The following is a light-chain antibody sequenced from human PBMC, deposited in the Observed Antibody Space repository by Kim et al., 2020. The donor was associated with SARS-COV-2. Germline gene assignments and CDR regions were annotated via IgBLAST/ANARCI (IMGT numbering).Light chain of an antibody. CDR2: EDD. CDR1: SGSIDANY. J-gene: IGLJ2*01. CDR3: QSYNRDNVI. V-gene: IGLV6-57*03. Sequence: GNTVTISCTRSSGSIDANYVHWYQQRPGGVPSTVIYEDDQRPSGVSDRFSGSIDNSSNSASLTISGLRTEDEADYYCQSYNRDNVIFGGGTQLTVL.